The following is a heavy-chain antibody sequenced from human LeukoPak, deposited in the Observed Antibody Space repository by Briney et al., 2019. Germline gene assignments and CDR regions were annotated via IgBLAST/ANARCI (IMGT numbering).Heavy chain of an antibody. V-gene: IGHV3-21*01. Sequence: PGGSLRLSCAASGFTFSSYSMNWVRQAPGQGLEWVSSMSSTSTFIYYADSVKGRFTISRDNAKDSLYLQMNSLTAEDTAVYCCASSLYYDSSGYMRGLYYFDYWGQGTLVTVSS. D-gene: IGHD3-22*01. CDR2: MSSTSTFI. J-gene: IGHJ4*02. CDR3: ASSLYYDSSGYMRGLYYFDY. CDR1: GFTFSSYS.